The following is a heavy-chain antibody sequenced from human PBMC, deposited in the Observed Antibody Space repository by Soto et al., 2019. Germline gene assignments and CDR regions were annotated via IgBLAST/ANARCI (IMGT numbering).Heavy chain of an antibody. CDR2: IDPSDSYT. V-gene: IGHV5-10-1*01. Sequence: PGESLKICCKGSGYSFTSYWIGWVRQMPGKGLEWMGRIDPSDSYTNYSPSFQGHVTISADKSISTAYLQWSSLKASDTAMYYCARALGVVDYYYGMDVWGQGTTVTVSS. CDR3: ARALGVVDYYYGMDV. J-gene: IGHJ6*02. D-gene: IGHD3-3*01. CDR1: GYSFTSYW.